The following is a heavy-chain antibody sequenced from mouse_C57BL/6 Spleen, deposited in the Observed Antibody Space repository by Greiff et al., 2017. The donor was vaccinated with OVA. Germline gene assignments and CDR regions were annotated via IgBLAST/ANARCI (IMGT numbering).Heavy chain of an antibody. Sequence: QVQLQQSGAELMKPGASVKLSCKATGYTFTGYWIEWVKQRPGHGLEWIGEILPGSGSTNYNEKFKGKATFTAATSSNTAYMQLSSLTTEDSAIYYCARGGNYYGSSPYWYFDVWGTGTTVTVSS. CDR2: ILPGSGST. CDR1: GYTFTGYW. D-gene: IGHD1-1*01. V-gene: IGHV1-9*01. J-gene: IGHJ1*03. CDR3: ARGGNYYGSSPYWYFDV.